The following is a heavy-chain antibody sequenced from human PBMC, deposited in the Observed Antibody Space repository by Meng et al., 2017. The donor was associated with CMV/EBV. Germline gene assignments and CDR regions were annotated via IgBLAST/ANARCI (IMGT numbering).Heavy chain of an antibody. V-gene: IGHV4-59*11. J-gene: IGHJ4*02. D-gene: IGHD1-1*01. CDR2: IHYTGLS. CDR1: GVSSRSHY. CDR3: AQRGGGY. Sequence: QLQQPAPVLANPAATLSPSRRVSGVSSRSHYWGWVRQTPWKGPEYIASIHYTGLSDYSPSLKCLLTISVYTSDSQLSLKLSSVTPADTAMYYCAQRGGGYWGQGTLVTVSS.